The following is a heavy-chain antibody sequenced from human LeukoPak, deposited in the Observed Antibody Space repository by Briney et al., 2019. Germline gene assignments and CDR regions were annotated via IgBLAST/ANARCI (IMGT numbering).Heavy chain of an antibody. V-gene: IGHV3-7*01. D-gene: IGHD5-18*01. J-gene: IGHJ5*02. Sequence: PGGSLRLSCAASGFSFSSNWMTWVRQAPGKGLEWVANINEDGSGRYYVDSVKGRFTISRDNAKNSLYLQMNSLRAEDTAVYYCARDAPFVDTAMVIGTWFDPWGQGTLVTVSS. CDR1: GFSFSSNW. CDR3: ARDAPFVDTAMVIGTWFDP. CDR2: INEDGSGR.